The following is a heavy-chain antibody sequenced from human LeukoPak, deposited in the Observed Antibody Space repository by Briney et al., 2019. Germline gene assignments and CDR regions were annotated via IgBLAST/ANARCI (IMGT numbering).Heavy chain of an antibody. CDR1: GFTFSSYW. Sequence: GGSLRPSCAASGFTFSSYWMSWVRQAPGKGLKWVANIKQDGSEKYYVDSVKGRFTISRDNAKNSLYLQMNSLRAEDTAVYYCARDRRRGAYYYYGMYVWGQGTTVTVSS. CDR3: ARDRRRGAYYYYGMYV. V-gene: IGHV3-7*01. D-gene: IGHD3-16*01. J-gene: IGHJ6*02. CDR2: IKQDGSEK.